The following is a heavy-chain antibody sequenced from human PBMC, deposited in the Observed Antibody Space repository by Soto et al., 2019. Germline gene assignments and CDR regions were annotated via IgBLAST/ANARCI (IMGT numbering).Heavy chain of an antibody. CDR1: GFTFSNSG. J-gene: IGHJ6*02. CDR3: AKLRHTSYYNVMDV. CDR2: SIGPSGNT. Sequence: EVQLLESGGDLVQPGGSLRLVCAASGFTFSNSGMRWVRQAPGQGLEWVSSIGPSGNTYYSDAVKGRFTISRDISNNTLSLQVESLRAEDTATYYCAKLRHTSYYNVMDVWGQGPTVTVSS. V-gene: IGHV3-23*01.